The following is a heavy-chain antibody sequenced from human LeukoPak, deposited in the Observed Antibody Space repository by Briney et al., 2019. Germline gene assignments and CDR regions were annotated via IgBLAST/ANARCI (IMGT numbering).Heavy chain of an antibody. V-gene: IGHV1-69*05. CDR1: GGTFSRYA. J-gene: IGHJ4*02. CDR2: IIPIFGTA. Sequence: ASVKVSCKASGGTFSRYAISWVRQAPGQGLEWMGRIIPIFGTANYAQKFQGRVTITTDESTSTAYMELSSLRSEDTAVYYCARDSGGERIQLWYFDYWGQGTLVTVSS. CDR3: ARDSGGERIQLWYFDY. D-gene: IGHD5-18*01.